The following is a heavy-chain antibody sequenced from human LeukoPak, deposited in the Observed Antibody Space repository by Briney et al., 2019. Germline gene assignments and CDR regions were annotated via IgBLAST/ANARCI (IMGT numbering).Heavy chain of an antibody. CDR2: IYPADSDI. D-gene: IGHD2-15*01. V-gene: IGHV5-51*01. CDR3: ARQEYCSGGSCYTWFDP. Sequence: GESLKISCKGSGYSINNYWIGWVRQMPGKGLEWMGIIYPADSDIRYSPSFQGQVTISADKSITTAYLQWSSLKASDTAMYYCARQEYCSGGSCYTWFDPWGQGTLVTVSS. CDR1: GYSINNYW. J-gene: IGHJ5*02.